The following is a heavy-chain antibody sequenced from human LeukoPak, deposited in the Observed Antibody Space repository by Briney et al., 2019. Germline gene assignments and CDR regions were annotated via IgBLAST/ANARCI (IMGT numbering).Heavy chain of an antibody. CDR3: ARQGGIVVVPAATRITQFDY. CDR1: GFTFGSYA. Sequence: GGSLRLSCAASGFTFGSYAMHWVRQAPGKGLEWVAVISYDGSNKYYADSVKGRFTISRDNSKNTLYLQMNSLRAEDTAVYYCARQGGIVVVPAATRITQFDYWGQGTLVTVSS. D-gene: IGHD2-2*01. V-gene: IGHV3-30-3*01. J-gene: IGHJ4*02. CDR2: ISYDGSNK.